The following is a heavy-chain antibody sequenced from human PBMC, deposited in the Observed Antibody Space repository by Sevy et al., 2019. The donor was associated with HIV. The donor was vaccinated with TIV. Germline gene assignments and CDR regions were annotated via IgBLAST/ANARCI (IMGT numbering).Heavy chain of an antibody. CDR1: GYTFTSYD. D-gene: IGHD3-16*02. J-gene: IGHJ3*02. CDR3: ARASSPIMITFGGVIVDDAFDI. Sequence: ASVKVSCKASGYTFTSYDINWVRQATGQGLEWMGWMNPNSGNTGYAQKFQGRVTMTRNTSISTAYMELSSLRSEDTAVYYWARASSPIMITFGGVIVDDAFDIWGQGTMVTVSS. V-gene: IGHV1-8*01. CDR2: MNPNSGNT.